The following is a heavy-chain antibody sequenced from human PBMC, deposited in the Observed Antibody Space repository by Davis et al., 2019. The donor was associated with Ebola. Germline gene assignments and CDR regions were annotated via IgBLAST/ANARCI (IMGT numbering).Heavy chain of an antibody. Sequence: ASVKVSCKASGYTFTSYGISWVRQAPGQGLEWMGWINAGNGNTKYSQKFQGRVTITRDTSASTAYMELSSLRSEDTAVYYCASPYCSSTSCYSGYYYYYGMDVWGQGTTVTVSS. CDR3: ASPYCSSTSCYSGYYYYYGMDV. CDR1: GYTFTSYG. V-gene: IGHV1-3*01. D-gene: IGHD2-2*02. J-gene: IGHJ6*02. CDR2: INAGNGNT.